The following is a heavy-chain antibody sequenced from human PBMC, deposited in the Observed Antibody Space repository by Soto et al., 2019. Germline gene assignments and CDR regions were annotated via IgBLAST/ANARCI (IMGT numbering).Heavy chain of an antibody. CDR2: INHSGST. CDR3: ARVSGSYYYGMDV. CDR1: GGSFSGYY. D-gene: IGHD1-26*01. Sequence: TSETLSLTCAVYGGSFSGYYWSWIRQPPGKGLEWIGEINHSGSTNYNPSLKSRVTISVDKSKNQFSLKLSSVTAADTAVYYCARVSGSYYYGMDVWGQGTTVTVSS. V-gene: IGHV4-34*01. J-gene: IGHJ6*02.